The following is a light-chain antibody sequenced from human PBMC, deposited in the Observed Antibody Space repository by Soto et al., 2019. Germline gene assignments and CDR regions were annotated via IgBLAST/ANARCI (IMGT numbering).Light chain of an antibody. CDR1: SSNIGSNP. V-gene: IGLV1-44*01. J-gene: IGLJ2*01. CDR3: AAWDDSVNGVV. Sequence: QSVLTQPPSASGTPGQRVTISCSGSSSNIGSNPVDWYQQLPGTAPKVLIYSNNQRPAGVPDRFSGSKYVTSASLAISGLQYEDETDYYCAAWDDSVNGVVFGGGTKLTVL. CDR2: SNN.